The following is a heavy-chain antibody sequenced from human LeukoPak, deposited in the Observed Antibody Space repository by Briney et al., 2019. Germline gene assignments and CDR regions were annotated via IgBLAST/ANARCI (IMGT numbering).Heavy chain of an antibody. CDR3: ARYDLRGAFDI. J-gene: IGHJ3*02. V-gene: IGHV3-53*01. CDR1: ELTVSTNY. CDR2: IYSGGST. Sequence: GGSLRLSCAASELTVSTNYMSWVRQAPGKGLEWVSVIYSGGSTYYADSVKGRFTISRDNSKNNLYLQINSLRPVDTAVYFCARYDLRGAFDIWGQGTMVSVSS. D-gene: IGHD4-17*01.